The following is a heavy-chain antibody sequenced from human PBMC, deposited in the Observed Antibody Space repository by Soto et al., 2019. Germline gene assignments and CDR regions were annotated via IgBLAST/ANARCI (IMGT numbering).Heavy chain of an antibody. J-gene: IGHJ4*02. CDR1: GFTFSTFW. Sequence: EVQLLGSGGGLVQPGGSLRLSCVGSGFTFSTFWLNWVLKAPGKGLEWVANINPDGNVGTYVDSVRGRFTTSRDNAKNSLYLQMNSLRADDTAVYFCAGWGGHDYNYWGQGIMVTVSS. V-gene: IGHV3-7*03. D-gene: IGHD4-4*01. CDR2: INPDGNVG. CDR3: AGWGGHDYNY.